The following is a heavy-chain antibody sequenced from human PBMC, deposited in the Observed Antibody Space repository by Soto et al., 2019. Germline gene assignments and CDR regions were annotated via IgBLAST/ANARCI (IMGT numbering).Heavy chain of an antibody. V-gene: IGHV3-48*02. D-gene: IGHD1-26*01. CDR3: ARDQIVGANGFDY. CDR1: GFTFSSYS. CDR2: ISSSSSSTI. Sequence: GGSLRLSCAASGFTFSSYSMNWVRQAPGKGLERVSYISSSSSSTIYYADSVKGRFTISRDNAKNSLYLQMNSLRDEDTAVYYCARDQIVGANGFDYWGQGTLVTVSS. J-gene: IGHJ4*02.